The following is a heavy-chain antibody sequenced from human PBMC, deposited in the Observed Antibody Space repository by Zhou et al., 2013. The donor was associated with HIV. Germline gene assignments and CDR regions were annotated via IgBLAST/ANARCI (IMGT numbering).Heavy chain of an antibody. D-gene: IGHD3-22*01. V-gene: IGHV1-2*02. Sequence: QVQLVQSGAEVKKPGASVKVSCKASGYTFTGYYMHWVRQAPGQGLEWMGWINPNSGGTNYAQKFQGRVTMTRDTSISTAYMELSRLRSDDTAVYYCARENYYDSSGYQLGGFQHWGQGTLVTVSS. J-gene: IGHJ1*01. CDR1: GYTFTGYY. CDR2: INPNSGGT. CDR3: ARENYYDSSGYQLGGFQH.